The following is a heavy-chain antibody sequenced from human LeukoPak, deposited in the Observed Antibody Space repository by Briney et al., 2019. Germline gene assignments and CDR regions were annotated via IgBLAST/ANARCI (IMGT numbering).Heavy chain of an antibody. J-gene: IGHJ4*02. CDR3: ARFVRYFDWLSPTYVDY. D-gene: IGHD3-9*01. CDR1: GGSFSGYY. Sequence: SETLSLTSAVYGGSFSGYYWSWIRQPPGKGLEWIGEINHSGSTNYNPSLKSRVTISVDTSKNQFSLKLSSVTAADTAVYYCARFVRYFDWLSPTYVDYWGQGTLVTVSS. V-gene: IGHV4-34*01. CDR2: INHSGST.